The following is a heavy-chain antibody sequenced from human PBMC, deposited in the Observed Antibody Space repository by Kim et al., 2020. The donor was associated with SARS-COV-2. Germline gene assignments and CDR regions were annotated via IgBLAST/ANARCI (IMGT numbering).Heavy chain of an antibody. CDR2: ISWNSGSI. D-gene: IGHD2-8*01. CDR3: AKGMEEGCTNGVCFAGTDY. CDR1: GFTFDDYA. Sequence: GGSLRLSCAASGFTFDDYAMHWVRQAPGKGLEWVSGISWNSGSIGYADSVKGRFTISRDNAKNSLYLQMNSLRAEDTALYYCAKGMEEGCTNGVCFAGTDYWGQGTLVTVSS. J-gene: IGHJ4*02. V-gene: IGHV3-9*01.